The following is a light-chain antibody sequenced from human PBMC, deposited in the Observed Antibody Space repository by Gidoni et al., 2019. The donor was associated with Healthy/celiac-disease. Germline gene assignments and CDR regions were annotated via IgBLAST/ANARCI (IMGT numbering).Light chain of an antibody. Sequence: DIQMTQSPSSLSASVGDRVTITCRASQSISSYLNWYQQKPGNAPKLLIYAASRLQSGVPSRFSGSGSGTDFTLPIRSLQPEDFATYYCQQSYSTQYTFGQGTKLEIK. CDR2: AAS. J-gene: IGKJ2*01. CDR3: QQSYSTQYT. CDR1: QSISSY. V-gene: IGKV1-39*01.